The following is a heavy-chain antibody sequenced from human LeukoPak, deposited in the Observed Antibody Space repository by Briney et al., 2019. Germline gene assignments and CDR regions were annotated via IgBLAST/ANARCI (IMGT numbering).Heavy chain of an antibody. V-gene: IGHV3-74*03. D-gene: IGHD2-21*02. Sequence: GGSLRLSCAVSGFSFTNYWMHWVRQAPGKGLVWVSYISSDGSVTKYADSVKGRFTISRDNAVNTLYLQMNSLRVEDTAVYYCVRGSLRLPRSTPDYWGQGTLVTVSS. CDR2: ISSDGSVT. CDR3: VRGSLRLPRSTPDY. CDR1: GFSFTNYW. J-gene: IGHJ4*02.